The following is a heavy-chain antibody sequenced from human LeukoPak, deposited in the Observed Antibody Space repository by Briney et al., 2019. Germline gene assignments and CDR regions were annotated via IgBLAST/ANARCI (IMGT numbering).Heavy chain of an antibody. CDR2: IGHSGHTT. CDR3: AKTNVKYCSGGSCFDAFDI. CDR1: GFTFSSYA. Sequence: GGTLRLSCAASGFTFSSYAMSWVRQAPGKGLEWVSAIGHSGHTTYYADSVKGRFTISRGSSKNTLNLQMNSVRAEDTAVYYCAKTNVKYCSGGSCFDAFDIWGQGTMVTVSS. V-gene: IGHV3-23*01. D-gene: IGHD2-15*01. J-gene: IGHJ3*02.